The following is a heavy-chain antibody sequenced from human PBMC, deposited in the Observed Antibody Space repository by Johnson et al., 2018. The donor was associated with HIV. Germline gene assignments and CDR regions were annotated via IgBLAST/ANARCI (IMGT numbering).Heavy chain of an antibody. D-gene: IGHD6-13*01. V-gene: IGHV3-9*01. J-gene: IGHJ3*01. CDR2: ISLNSGSI. Sequence: VQLVESGGGLVQPGGSLRLRCAASGFTFEDYAMHWVRQAPGKGLEWVSGISLNSGSIGYADSVKGRFTISRDNAKNCLYLQMNSLRVEDTALYYCARLMAARTLDDAFDLWGQGTMVTVSS. CDR1: GFTFEDYA. CDR3: ARLMAARTLDDAFDL.